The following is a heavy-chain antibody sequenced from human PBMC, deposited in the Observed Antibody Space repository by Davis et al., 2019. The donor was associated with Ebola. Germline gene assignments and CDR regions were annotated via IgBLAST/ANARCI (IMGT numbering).Heavy chain of an antibody. CDR3: ARVGIEMATISHAFDI. J-gene: IGHJ3*02. D-gene: IGHD5-24*01. Sequence: PSETLSLTCTVSGGSISSYYWSWIRQPPGKGLEWIGSIYYSGSTYYNPSLKSRVTISVDTSKNQFSLKLSSVTAADTAVYYCARVGIEMATISHAFDIWGQGTMVTVSS. CDR1: GGSISSYY. CDR2: IYYSGST. V-gene: IGHV4-59*05.